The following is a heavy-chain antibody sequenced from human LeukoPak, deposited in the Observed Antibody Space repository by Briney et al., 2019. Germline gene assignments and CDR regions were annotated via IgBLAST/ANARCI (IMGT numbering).Heavy chain of an antibody. Sequence: PSETLSLTCPVSGGPISSYYWSWIRQPPGKGLEWIGYIYYSGSTNYNPSLKSRVTISVDTSKNQFSLKLSSVTAADTAVYYCARWSASDHDYWGQGTLVTVSS. D-gene: IGHD3-10*01. CDR1: GGPISSYY. J-gene: IGHJ4*02. V-gene: IGHV4-59*01. CDR3: ARWSASDHDY. CDR2: IYYSGST.